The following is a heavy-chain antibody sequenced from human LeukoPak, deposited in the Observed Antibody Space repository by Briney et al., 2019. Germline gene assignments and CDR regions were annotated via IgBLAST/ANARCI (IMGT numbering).Heavy chain of an antibody. V-gene: IGHV5-51*01. CDR3: FQASSSSFDY. D-gene: IGHD6-6*01. J-gene: IGHJ4*02. CDR2: ICPGDSDT. CDR1: GYSFTSYW. Sequence: GESLKISCKGSGYSFTSYWIGWVRQMPGKSLECMGIICPGDSDTRYSPSFQGQVTISADKSISTAYLQWSSLKASDTAMYYCFQASSSSFDYWGQGTLVTVSS.